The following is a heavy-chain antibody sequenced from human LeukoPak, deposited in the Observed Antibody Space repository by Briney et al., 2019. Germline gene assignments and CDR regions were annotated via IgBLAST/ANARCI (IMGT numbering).Heavy chain of an antibody. CDR1: GGSISSYY. Sequence: PSETLSLTCTVSGGSISSYYWSWIRQPPGKGLEWIGYIYYSGSTNYNPSLKSRVTISVDTSKNQFSLKLSSVAAADTAVYYCARARYTNYYYMDVWGKGTTVTVSS. CDR3: ARARYTNYYYMDV. J-gene: IGHJ6*03. V-gene: IGHV4-59*01. CDR2: IYYSGST. D-gene: IGHD3-9*01.